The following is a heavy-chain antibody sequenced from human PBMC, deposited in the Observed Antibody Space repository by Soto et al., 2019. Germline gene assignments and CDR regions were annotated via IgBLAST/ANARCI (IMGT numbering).Heavy chain of an antibody. CDR2: IYYSGST. CDR1: GGSISSGDYY. Sequence: QVQLQESGPGLVKPSQTLSLTCTVSGGSISSGDYYWSWIRQPPGKGLEWFGYIYYSGSTYYNPSLKSRVTISVDTSKKQFSLKLSSVTAADTAVYYGAREGAVATVDYWGQGTLVTVSS. D-gene: IGHD5-12*01. V-gene: IGHV4-30-4*01. J-gene: IGHJ4*02. CDR3: AREGAVATVDY.